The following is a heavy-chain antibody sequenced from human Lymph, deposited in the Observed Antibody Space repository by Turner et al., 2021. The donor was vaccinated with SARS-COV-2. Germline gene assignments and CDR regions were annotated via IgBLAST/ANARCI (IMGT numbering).Heavy chain of an antibody. CDR3: ARGRLDSFGGGYYSWFDP. CDR1: GGTFSSYA. Sequence: QFELVQSGAEVKKPGSSVNVSCRASGGTFSSYAVNWGRQAPGQGLEWMGRIIPILGIANYAQKFQGRVTITADKATSTAYMELSSLRAEDTAVYYCARGRLDSFGGGYYSWFDPWGQGTLVTVSS. CDR2: IIPILGIA. J-gene: IGHJ5*02. D-gene: IGHD1-26*01. V-gene: IGHV1-69*04.